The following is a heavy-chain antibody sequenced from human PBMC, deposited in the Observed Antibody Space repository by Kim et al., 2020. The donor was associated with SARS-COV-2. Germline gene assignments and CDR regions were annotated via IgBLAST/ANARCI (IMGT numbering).Heavy chain of an antibody. D-gene: IGHD2-8*01. CDR3: ARDGGEWWFDP. Sequence: TNYAQKLQGRGTMTTDTSTSTAYMELRSLRSDDTAVYYCARDGGEWWFDPWGQGTLVTVSS. V-gene: IGHV1-18*01. J-gene: IGHJ5*02. CDR2: T.